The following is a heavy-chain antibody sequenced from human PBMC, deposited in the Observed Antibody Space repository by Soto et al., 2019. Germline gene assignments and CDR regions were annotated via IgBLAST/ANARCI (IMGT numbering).Heavy chain of an antibody. D-gene: IGHD1-26*01. CDR1: GYTFTSYD. V-gene: IGHV1-8*01. Sequence: ASVKVSCKASGYTFTSYDTNWVRQATGQGLEWMGWMSPNSGNTGYAQKFQGRVTMTRNTSISTAYMELSSLRSEDTAVYYCARNTGATINWFDPWGQGTQVTVSS. CDR3: ARNTGATINWFDP. J-gene: IGHJ5*02. CDR2: MSPNSGNT.